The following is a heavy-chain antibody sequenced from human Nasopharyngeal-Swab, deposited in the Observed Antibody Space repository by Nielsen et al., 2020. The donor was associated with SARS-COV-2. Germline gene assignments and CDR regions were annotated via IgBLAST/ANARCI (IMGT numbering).Heavy chain of an antibody. CDR3: ARGQKGEQQLDPPLKTNNWFDP. Sequence: RQAPGKGLEWIGEINHSGSTNYNPSLKSRVTISVGTSKNQFSLKLSSVTAADTAVYYCARGQKGEQQLDPPLKTNNWFDPWGQGTLVTVSS. J-gene: IGHJ5*02. CDR2: INHSGST. D-gene: IGHD6-13*01. V-gene: IGHV4-34*01.